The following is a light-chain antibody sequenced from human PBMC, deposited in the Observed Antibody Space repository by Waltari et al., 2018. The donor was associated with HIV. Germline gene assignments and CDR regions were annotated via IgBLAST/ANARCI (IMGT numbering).Light chain of an antibody. CDR3: SSYTSSSTSVV. J-gene: IGLJ2*01. V-gene: IGLV2-14*03. Sequence: QSALTQPASVSGSPGQSITISCTEPSGAVGGFNYVSWYQQHPGKAPKLMIYDVSNRPSGVSNRFSGSKSGNTTSLTISGLQAEDEADYYCSSYTSSSTSVVFGGGTRLTVL. CDR2: DVS. CDR1: SGAVGGFNY.